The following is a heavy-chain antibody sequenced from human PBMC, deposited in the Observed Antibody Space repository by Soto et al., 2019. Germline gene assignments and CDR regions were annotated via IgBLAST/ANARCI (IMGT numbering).Heavy chain of an antibody. V-gene: IGHV3-48*01. J-gene: IGHJ4*02. Sequence: GSLRLSCAASGFTFSDYSMNWVRQAPGRGLEWVSYISSSSFTIHYADSVEGRFAISRDNAKNSLYLKMNSLRAEATAVYYGAEETGYSYGGFDYWGQGTLVTVSS. CDR2: ISSSSFTI. CDR3: AEETGYSYGGFDY. D-gene: IGHD5-18*01. CDR1: GFTFSDYS.